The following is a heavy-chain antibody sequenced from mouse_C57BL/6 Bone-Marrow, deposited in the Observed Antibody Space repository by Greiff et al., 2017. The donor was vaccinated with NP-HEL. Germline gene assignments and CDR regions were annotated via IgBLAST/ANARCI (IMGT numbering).Heavy chain of an antibody. V-gene: IGHV14-2*01. CDR2: IDPEDGET. CDR1: GFNITDYY. D-gene: IGHD1-1*01. Sequence: VQLQQSGAELVKPGASVKLSCTASGFNITDYYMHWVKQRTEQGLEWIGRIDPEDGETKYAAKFQGKATITADTSSNTAYLQLSSLTSEDTAVYYCARPYYGSRGYFDVWGTGTTVTVAS. J-gene: IGHJ1*03. CDR3: ARPYYGSRGYFDV.